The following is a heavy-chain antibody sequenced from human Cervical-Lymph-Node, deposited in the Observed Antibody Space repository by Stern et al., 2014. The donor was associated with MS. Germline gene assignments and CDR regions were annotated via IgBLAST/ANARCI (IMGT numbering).Heavy chain of an antibody. CDR2: ISYDGSNE. V-gene: IGHV3-30*03. CDR3: ARPRRPYFFRGNHHYYGMDV. Sequence: VQLVESGGGVVQPGRSLGLSCAASGFTFSSYGMHWVRQAPGKGLEWVTLISYDGSNEYYADSVKVRFTISRDNSKNTVYLQMNSLRPEDTAVYYCARPRRPYFFRGNHHYYGMDVWGQGTRVSVSS. J-gene: IGHJ6*02. D-gene: IGHD2/OR15-2a*01. CDR1: GFTFSSYG.